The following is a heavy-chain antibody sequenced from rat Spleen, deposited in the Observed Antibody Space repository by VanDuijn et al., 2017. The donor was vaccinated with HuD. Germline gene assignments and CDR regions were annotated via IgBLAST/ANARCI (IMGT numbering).Heavy chain of an antibody. J-gene: IGHJ3*01. CDR2: IKAKSNNYST. V-gene: IGHV6-8*01. Sequence: EVQLVETGGSVVQPGKSLKLTCATSGFTFSNAWMHWVRQSPEKQLEWVAHIKAKSNNYSTYYEESVKGRFNISRDDSKSTVYLQMKSLKEEDTAIYYCTYWFAYWGQGTLVTVSS. CDR1: GFTFSNAW. CDR3: TYWFAY.